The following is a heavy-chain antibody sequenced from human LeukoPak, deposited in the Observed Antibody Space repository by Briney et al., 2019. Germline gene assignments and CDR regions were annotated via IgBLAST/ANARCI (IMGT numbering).Heavy chain of an antibody. D-gene: IGHD3-3*01. CDR2: INHSGST. V-gene: IGHV4-34*01. Sequence: SETLSLTCAVYGGSFSGYYWSWIRQPPGKGLEWIGEINHSGSTNYNPSLKSRVTISVDTSKNQFSLKLSSVTAADTAVYYCARQIYDFWSGNGFGAFDIWGQGTMVTVSS. J-gene: IGHJ3*02. CDR3: ARQIYDFWSGNGFGAFDI. CDR1: GGSFSGYY.